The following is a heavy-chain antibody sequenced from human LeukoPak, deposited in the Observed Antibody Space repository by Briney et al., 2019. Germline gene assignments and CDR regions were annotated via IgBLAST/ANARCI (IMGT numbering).Heavy chain of an antibody. V-gene: IGHV3-30*02. CDR3: AKVSSSGDYDY. J-gene: IGHJ4*02. CDR2: IRSDGSIK. D-gene: IGHD6-13*01. Sequence: PGGSLRLSCAASGFTFSSYGMHWVRQAPGKGLEWVAFIRSDGSIKYYTESLKGRFTISRDNSKNTLYLQMNSLRAEDTAVYYCAKVSSSGDYDYWGQGTLVTVSS. CDR1: GFTFSSYG.